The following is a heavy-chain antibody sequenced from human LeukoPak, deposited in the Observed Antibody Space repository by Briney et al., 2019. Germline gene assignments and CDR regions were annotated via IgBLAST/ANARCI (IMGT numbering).Heavy chain of an antibody. D-gene: IGHD2-15*01. J-gene: IGHJ4*01. CDR3: ATSMEAAFDY. CDR1: GGSFSGYY. V-gene: IGHV4-34*01. CDR2: INHSGST. Sequence: PSETLSLTCAVYGGSFSGYYWSWIRQPPGKGLEWIGEINHSGSTNYNPSLKSRVTISVDTSKNQFSLKLSSVTAADTAVYYCATSMEAAFDYWGQEPWSPSPQ.